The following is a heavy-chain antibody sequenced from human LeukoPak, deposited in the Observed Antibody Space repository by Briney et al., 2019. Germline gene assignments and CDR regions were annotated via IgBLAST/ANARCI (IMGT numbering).Heavy chain of an antibody. J-gene: IGHJ4*02. CDR1: RFIFSSYA. CDR3: ANTPDILTGYWFDY. D-gene: IGHD3-9*01. CDR2: ISGSGGST. Sequence: GGSLRLSCAASRFIFSSYAMNWVRQAPGKGLEWVSTISGSGGSTNYADSVKGRFTISRDNSKNTLHLQMNSLRAEDTAVYYCANTPDILTGYWFDYWGQGTLVTVSS. V-gene: IGHV3-23*01.